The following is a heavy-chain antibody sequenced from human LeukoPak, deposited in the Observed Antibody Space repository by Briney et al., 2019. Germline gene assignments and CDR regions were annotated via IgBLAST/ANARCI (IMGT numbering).Heavy chain of an antibody. CDR2: TNQDGSET. V-gene: IGHV3-7*01. D-gene: IGHD2-15*01. Sequence: GGSLRLSCAASGFTFSSYWMSWVRQAPGKGLEWVANTNQDGSETYYADSVKGRFTMYRDNAKNSLDLQMSSLRAEDTAVYYCARPELPGWSVLFDFWGQGTLVTVSS. J-gene: IGHJ4*02. CDR3: ARPELPGWSVLFDF. CDR1: GFTFSSYW.